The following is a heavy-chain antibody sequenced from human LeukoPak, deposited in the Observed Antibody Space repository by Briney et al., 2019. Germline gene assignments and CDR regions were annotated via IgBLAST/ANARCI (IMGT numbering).Heavy chain of an antibody. Sequence: SETLSLTCAVSGASMTSYYWTWIRQPPGKGLEWVGYMYFGERTNYNPSLKSRATISIDASKKQFSLNLKSVTAADTAVYYCARIPGDRPDDWGQGTLVTVS. D-gene: IGHD7-27*01. J-gene: IGHJ4*02. CDR3: ARIPGDRPDD. CDR1: GASMTSYY. CDR2: MYFGERT. V-gene: IGHV4-59*01.